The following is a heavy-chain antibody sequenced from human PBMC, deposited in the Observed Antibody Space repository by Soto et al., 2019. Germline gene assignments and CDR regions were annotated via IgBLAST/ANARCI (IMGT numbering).Heavy chain of an antibody. CDR1: GCPLPELS. CDR2: FDPEDGET. CDR3: ATADEQLRNFDY. D-gene: IGHD6-6*01. J-gene: IGHJ4*02. Sequence: AAEQVSGQVSGCPLPELSMQGVRQAPGKGLEWMGGFDPEDGETIYAQKVQGSVTMTEDTLTDTAYMEPSRLRSEDTALYYCATADEQLRNFDYLGQGTLVTVPS. V-gene: IGHV1-24*01.